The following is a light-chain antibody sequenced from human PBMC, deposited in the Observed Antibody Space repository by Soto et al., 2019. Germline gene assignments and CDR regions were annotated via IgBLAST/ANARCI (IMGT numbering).Light chain of an antibody. J-gene: IGKJ2*01. CDR2: KAS. CDR3: QQYNSYSYT. V-gene: IGKV1-5*03. CDR1: QSISSW. Sequence: DIQITQSPSTLSASVGDRVTITCRASQSISSWLAWYQQKPGKAPKLLIYKASSLESGVPSSFSGSGSGTEFTLTISSLQPDDFATYYCQQYNSYSYTFGQGTKLEIK.